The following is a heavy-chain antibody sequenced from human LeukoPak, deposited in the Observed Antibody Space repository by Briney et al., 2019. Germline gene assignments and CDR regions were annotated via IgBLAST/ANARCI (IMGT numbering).Heavy chain of an antibody. CDR1: GFTFSSYG. Sequence: GRSLRLSCAASGFTFSSYGMHWVRQAPGKGLEWVAVIWYDGSNKYYADSVKGRFTISRDNSKNTLYLQMNSLRAEDTAVYYCAKDLGFRVGATAGGDYWGHGTLVTVSS. CDR2: IWYDGSNK. CDR3: AKDLGFRVGATAGGDY. J-gene: IGHJ4*03. V-gene: IGHV3-33*06. D-gene: IGHD1-26*01.